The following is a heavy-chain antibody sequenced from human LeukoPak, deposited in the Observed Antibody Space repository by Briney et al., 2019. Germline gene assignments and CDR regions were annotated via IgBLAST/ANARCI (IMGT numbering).Heavy chain of an antibody. Sequence: EASVTVSCTASGGTFSSYAISWVRQAPGQGLEWMGGIIPIFGTANYAQKFQGRVTITADESTSTAYMELSSLRSEDTAVYYCARDFGRRLLSLVFSSSWSCWFDPWGQGTLVTVSS. CDR3: ARDFGRRLLSLVFSSSWSCWFDP. J-gene: IGHJ5*02. CDR1: GGTFSSYA. D-gene: IGHD6-13*01. V-gene: IGHV1-69*13. CDR2: IIPIFGTA.